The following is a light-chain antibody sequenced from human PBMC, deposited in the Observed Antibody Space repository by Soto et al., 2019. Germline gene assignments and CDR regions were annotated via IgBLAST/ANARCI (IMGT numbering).Light chain of an antibody. CDR3: QQSYTTPLT. CDR2: AAS. Sequence: DIQMTQSPSSLSASVGDRVTITCRASQSISNYLNWFQQKPGKAPKILIYAASSLQSGVPSRLSGSGSGTDFTLTISSLQPEDVATDYGQQSYTTPLTFGGGTKVDIK. CDR1: QSISNY. J-gene: IGKJ4*01. V-gene: IGKV1-39*01.